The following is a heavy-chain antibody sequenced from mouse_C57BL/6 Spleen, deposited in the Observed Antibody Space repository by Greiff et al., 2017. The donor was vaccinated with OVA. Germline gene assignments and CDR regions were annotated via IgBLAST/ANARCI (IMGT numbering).Heavy chain of an antibody. Sequence: QVHVKQPGTELVKPGASVKLSCKASGYTFTSYWMHWVKQRPGQGLEWIGNINPSNGGTNYNEKFKSKATLTVDKSSSTAYMQLSSLTSEDSAVYYCARGGVTTVVAYPHAMDYWGQGTSVTVSS. CDR3: ARGGVTTVVAYPHAMDY. CDR1: GYTFTSYW. CDR2: INPSNGGT. J-gene: IGHJ4*01. D-gene: IGHD1-1*01. V-gene: IGHV1-53*01.